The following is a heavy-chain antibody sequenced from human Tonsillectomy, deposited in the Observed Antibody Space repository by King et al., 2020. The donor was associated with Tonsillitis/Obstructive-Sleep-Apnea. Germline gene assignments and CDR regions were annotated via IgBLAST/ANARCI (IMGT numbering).Heavy chain of an antibody. CDR3: VRRGGDF. V-gene: IGHV5-51*01. D-gene: IGHD3-10*01. CDR1: GYTFTNYW. J-gene: IGHJ3*01. CDR2: VYTSDSDT. Sequence: VQLVESGADVKEPGESLKISCKASGYTFTNYWIEWVRQRPGHGLEWMGMVYTSDSDTSYSPSFQGQVTISADRSINTAYLQCSSLAASGTAIYYCVRRGGDFWGQGTMVIVSS.